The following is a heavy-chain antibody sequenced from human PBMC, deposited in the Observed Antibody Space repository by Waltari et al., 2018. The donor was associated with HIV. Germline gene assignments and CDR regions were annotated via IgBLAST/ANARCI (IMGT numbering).Heavy chain of an antibody. CDR2: ISWNSGSI. V-gene: IGHV3-9*01. D-gene: IGHD3-9*01. J-gene: IGHJ3*02. CDR3: AKDIQDDILTGYAFDI. CDR1: GFTFDDYA. Sequence: EVQLVESGGGLVQPGRSLRLSCAASGFTFDDYAMHWVRQAPGKGLEWVSGISWNSGSIGYADSVKGRFTISRDNAKNSLYLQMNSLRAEDTALYYCAKDIQDDILTGYAFDIWGQGTMVTVSS.